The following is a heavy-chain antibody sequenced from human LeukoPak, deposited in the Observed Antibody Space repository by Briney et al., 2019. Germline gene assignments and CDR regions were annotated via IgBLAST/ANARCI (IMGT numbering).Heavy chain of an antibody. Sequence: GVLRLSCAASGFTFSSYSMNWVRQAPGKGLEWVSSISSSSSYIYYADSVKGRFTISRDNAKNSLYLQMNSLRAEDTAVYYCARGGGYDKVQVDYWGQGTLVTVSS. CDR1: GFTFSSYS. D-gene: IGHD5-12*01. CDR3: ARGGGYDKVQVDY. J-gene: IGHJ4*02. V-gene: IGHV3-21*01. CDR2: ISSSSSYI.